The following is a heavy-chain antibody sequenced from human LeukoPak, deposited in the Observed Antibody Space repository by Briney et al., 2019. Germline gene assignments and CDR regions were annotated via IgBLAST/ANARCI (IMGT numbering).Heavy chain of an antibody. CDR2: INPNSGGT. V-gene: IGHV1-2*02. CDR3: ARANMVRGVGLFFDRNWFDP. Sequence: GASVKVSCKASGNTFTGYYMHRVRQAPGQGLEWMGWINPNSGGTNYAQKFQGRVTMTRDTSISTAYMELSRLRSDDTAVYYCARANMVRGVGLFFDRNWFDPWGQGTLVTVSS. D-gene: IGHD3-10*01. CDR1: GNTFTGYY. J-gene: IGHJ5*02.